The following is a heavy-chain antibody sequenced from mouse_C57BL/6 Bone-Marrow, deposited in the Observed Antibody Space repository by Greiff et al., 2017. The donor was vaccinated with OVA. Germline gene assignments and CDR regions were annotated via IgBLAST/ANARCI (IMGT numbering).Heavy chain of an antibody. J-gene: IGHJ4*01. CDR1: GYTFTSYW. D-gene: IGHD1-1*01. CDR2: ISPGSGRT. V-gene: IGHV1-55*01. Sequence: VKLQQPGAELVKPGASVKMSCKASGYTFTSYWITWVKQRPGQGLEWIGDISPGSGRTNYNEKFKSKATLTVDTSSSTAYMQLSSLTSEDSAVYYCARSGITTVEGDFAMDYWGQGTSVTVSS. CDR3: ARSGITTVEGDFAMDY.